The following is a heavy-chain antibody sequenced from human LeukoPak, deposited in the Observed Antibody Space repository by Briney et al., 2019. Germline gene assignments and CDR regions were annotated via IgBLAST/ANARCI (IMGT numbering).Heavy chain of an antibody. J-gene: IGHJ4*02. Sequence: QAGGSLRLSCAASGFTFGNYGMHWVRQAPGKGLEWVAVIWYDGSNKYYADSVKGRFTISRDNSKNTLYLQMNSLRAEDTAVYYCARDDSSGYYFGPFDYWGQGTLVTVSS. CDR3: ARDDSSGYYFGPFDY. D-gene: IGHD3-22*01. CDR2: IWYDGSNK. CDR1: GFTFGNYG. V-gene: IGHV3-33*01.